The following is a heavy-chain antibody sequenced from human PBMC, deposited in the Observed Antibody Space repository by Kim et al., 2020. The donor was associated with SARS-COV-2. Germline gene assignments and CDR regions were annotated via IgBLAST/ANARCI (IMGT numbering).Heavy chain of an antibody. Sequence: GGSLRLSCAASGFAFSSNAMGWVRQAPGKGLEWVSSISGTGNDLYYADSVRGRFTISRDIGTNTLYLQMNSLRAEDTALYYCAKEKCVNSALDVRGQGT. D-gene: IGHD6-13*01. CDR3: AKEKCVNSALDV. CDR2: ISGTGNDL. CDR1: GFAFSSNA. V-gene: IGHV3-23*01. J-gene: IGHJ6*02.